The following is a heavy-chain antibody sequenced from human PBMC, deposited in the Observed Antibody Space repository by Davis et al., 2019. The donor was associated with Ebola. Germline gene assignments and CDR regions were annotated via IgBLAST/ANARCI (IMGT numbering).Heavy chain of an antibody. CDR3: ARHRGSSSASWFDP. Sequence: SETLSLTCAVPGGSISSSNWWSWVRQPPGKGLEWIGEIYHSGSTNYNPSLKSRVTISVDKSKNQFSLKLSSVTAADTAVYYCARHRGSSSASWFDPWGQGTLVTVSS. V-gene: IGHV4-4*02. J-gene: IGHJ5*02. CDR1: GGSISSSNW. CDR2: IYHSGST. D-gene: IGHD6-6*01.